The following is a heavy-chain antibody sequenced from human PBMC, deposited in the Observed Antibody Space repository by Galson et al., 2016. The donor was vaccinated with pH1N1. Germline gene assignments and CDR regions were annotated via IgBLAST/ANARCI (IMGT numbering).Heavy chain of an antibody. J-gene: IGHJ4*02. CDR2: ISSNGADT. D-gene: IGHD5-12*01. V-gene: IGHV3-21*04. CDR1: GFTFSSYS. Sequence: SLRLSCAASGFTFSSYSMNWVRQAPGKGLEWVASISSNGADTYYRDSMKGRFTISRDSAKSSVYPQMNSRRVEDTAAYYCERLKWPGMGSDYWGQGTVVTVSS. CDR3: ERLKWPGMGSDY.